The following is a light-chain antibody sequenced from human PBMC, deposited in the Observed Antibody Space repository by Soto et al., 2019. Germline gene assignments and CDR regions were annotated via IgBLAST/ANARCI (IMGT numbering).Light chain of an antibody. CDR1: SSDVATYKF. CDR3: CSYGGRSILGV. Sequence: QSALTQPAFVSGSPGQSITISCTATSSDVATYKFVSWYQQHPGKAPKLMIYEGAKRPSGVSNRFSGSESGNTASLTISGLQAEDEADYYCCSYGGRSILGVFGTGTKLTVL. J-gene: IGLJ1*01. V-gene: IGLV2-23*01. CDR2: EGA.